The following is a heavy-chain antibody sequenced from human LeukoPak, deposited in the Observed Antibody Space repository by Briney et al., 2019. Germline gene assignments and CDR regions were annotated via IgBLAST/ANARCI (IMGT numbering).Heavy chain of an antibody. CDR2: ISGYNGNT. CDR1: GYTFINYG. V-gene: IGHV1-18*04. Sequence: GASVKVSCKASGYTFINYGFTWVRQAPGQGLEWMGWISGYNGNTNYLQKFQGRVTMTTDTSTNTVYMELRRLSSDDTAVYYCARVSTNSRVGGYDPQWYFDLWGRGTLVTVSS. D-gene: IGHD5-12*01. J-gene: IGHJ2*01. CDR3: ARVSTNSRVGGYDPQWYFDL.